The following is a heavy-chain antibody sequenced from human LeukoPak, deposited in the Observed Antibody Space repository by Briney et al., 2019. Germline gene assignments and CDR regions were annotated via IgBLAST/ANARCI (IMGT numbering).Heavy chain of an antibody. Sequence: PGGSLRLSCAASGFTVSSNYLSWVRQGPGKGLEWVSVLYSSDSTTYADSVKGRFTIPRDNSKNTLYLQMNDLRAEDTAMYYCARVRSTFDLWGRGTLVTVSS. CDR1: GFTVSSNY. CDR3: ARVRSTFDL. J-gene: IGHJ2*01. D-gene: IGHD2-15*01. CDR2: LYSSDST. V-gene: IGHV3-53*01.